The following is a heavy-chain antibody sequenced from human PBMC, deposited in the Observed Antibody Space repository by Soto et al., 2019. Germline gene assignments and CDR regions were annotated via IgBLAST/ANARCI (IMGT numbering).Heavy chain of an antibody. CDR1: GFTFDDYC. D-gene: IGHD6-6*01. V-gene: IGHV3-20*04. CDR2: INWNGGST. Sequence: GGSLILSCAASGFTFDDYCMSWVRQAPGKGLEWVSGINWNGGSTGYADSVKGRFTISRDNAKNSLYLQMNSLRAEDTALYYCARSLYSSSYYYGMDVWGQGTTVTVSS. CDR3: ARSLYSSSYYYGMDV. J-gene: IGHJ6*02.